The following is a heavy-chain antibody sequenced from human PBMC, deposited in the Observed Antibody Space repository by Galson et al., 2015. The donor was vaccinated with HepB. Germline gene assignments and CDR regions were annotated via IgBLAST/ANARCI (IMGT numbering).Heavy chain of an antibody. J-gene: IGHJ6*03. CDR1: GFTFSSYS. D-gene: IGHD2-2*02. CDR2: ISSSSSYI. V-gene: IGHV3-21*01. CDR3: ASSPVEDCSSTSCYTHYYYYYMDV. Sequence: SLRLSCAASGFTFSSYSMNWVRQAPGKGLEWVSSISSSSSYIYYADSVKGRFTISRDNAKNSLYLQMNSLRAEDTAVYYCASSPVEDCSSTSCYTHYYYYYMDVWGKGTTVTVSS.